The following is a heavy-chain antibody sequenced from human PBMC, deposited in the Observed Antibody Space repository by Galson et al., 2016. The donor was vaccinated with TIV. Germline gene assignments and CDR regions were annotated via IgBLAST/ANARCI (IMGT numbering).Heavy chain of an antibody. CDR2: ISWNSGTT. CDR3: AKGQLRAARRFYYMDV. J-gene: IGHJ6*03. Sequence: SLRLSCAASGFTFQDYAMHRVRQVPGRGLEWVSVISWNSGTTVYADSVKGRFIISRDNAKNSLYLQMNSLTPEDTALYYCAKGQLRAARRFYYMDVWGKGTMVTVSS. V-gene: IGHV3-9*01. CDR1: GFTFQDYA. D-gene: IGHD1-1*01.